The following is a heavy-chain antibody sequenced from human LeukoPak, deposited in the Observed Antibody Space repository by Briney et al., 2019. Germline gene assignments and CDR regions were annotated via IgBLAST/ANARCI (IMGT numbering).Heavy chain of an antibody. CDR3: AILIVEAFDY. J-gene: IGHJ4*02. V-gene: IGHV3-21*01. Sequence: GGSLRLSCAASGFTFSSCSMNWVRQAPGKGLEWVSSISSSSSYIYYADSVKGRFTISRDNAKNSLYLQMNSLRAEDTAVYYCAILIVEAFDYWGQGTLVTVSS. CDR2: ISSSSSYI. D-gene: IGHD1-26*01. CDR1: GFTFSSCS.